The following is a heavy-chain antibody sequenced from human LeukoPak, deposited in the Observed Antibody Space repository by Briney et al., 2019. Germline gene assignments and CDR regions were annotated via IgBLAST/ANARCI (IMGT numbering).Heavy chain of an antibody. CDR3: ARDKTYSSSWYGYDY. J-gene: IGHJ4*02. Sequence: GGSLRLSCAASEFTFSSYWMSWVAQAPGKGLEWVANIKEDGSEKYYVDSVKGRFTISRDNARNSLYLQMNSLRAEDTAVYYCARDKTYSSSWYGYDYWGQGTLVTVSS. V-gene: IGHV3-7*03. D-gene: IGHD6-13*01. CDR2: IKEDGSEK. CDR1: EFTFSSYW.